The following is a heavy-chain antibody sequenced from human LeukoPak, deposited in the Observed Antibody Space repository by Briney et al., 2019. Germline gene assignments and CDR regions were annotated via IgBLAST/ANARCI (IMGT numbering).Heavy chain of an antibody. Sequence: SETLSLTCTVSGGSISSYYWSWIRQPPGKGLEWIGYIYYSGSTNYNPSLKSRVTISVDTSKNQFSLKLSSVTAADTAVYYCARVVVVPTARYYYYYMDVWGKGTTVTVSS. CDR3: ARVVVVPTARYYYYYMDV. CDR2: IYYSGST. J-gene: IGHJ6*03. CDR1: GGSISSYY. D-gene: IGHD3-22*01. V-gene: IGHV4-59*01.